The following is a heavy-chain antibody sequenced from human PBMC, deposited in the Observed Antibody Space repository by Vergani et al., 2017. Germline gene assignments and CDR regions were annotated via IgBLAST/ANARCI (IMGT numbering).Heavy chain of an antibody. V-gene: IGHV4-59*01. J-gene: IGHJ5*02. Sequence: QVQLQESGPGLVKPSETLSLTCTVSGGSISSYYWSWIRQPPGKGLEWIGYIYYSGSTNYNPSLKSRVTISVDTSKNQFSLKLSSVTAADTAVYYCAKAHTGYSSSWYFDWFDPWGQGTLVTVSS. CDR1: GGSISSYY. CDR3: AKAHTGYSSSWYFDWFDP. D-gene: IGHD6-13*01. CDR2: IYYSGST.